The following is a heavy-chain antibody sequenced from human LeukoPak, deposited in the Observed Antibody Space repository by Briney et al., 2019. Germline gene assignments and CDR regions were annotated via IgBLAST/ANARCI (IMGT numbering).Heavy chain of an antibody. J-gene: IGHJ4*02. CDR1: GGSFSGYY. Sequence: NPSETLSLTCAVYGGSFSGYYWSWIRQPPGKGLEWIGEINHSGSTNYNPSLKSRVTISVDTSKNQFSLKLSSVTAADTAVYYCARRARSNPPDYWGQGTLVTVSS. CDR3: ARRARSNPPDY. CDR2: INHSGST. D-gene: IGHD4-11*01. V-gene: IGHV4-34*01.